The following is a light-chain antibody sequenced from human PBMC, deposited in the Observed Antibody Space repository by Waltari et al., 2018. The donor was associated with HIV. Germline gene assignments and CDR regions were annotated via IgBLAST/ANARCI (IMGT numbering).Light chain of an antibody. CDR2: KVS. Sequence: DIVLTQTPLPSPVTLGQPASISSRSLQSLVHGDGNTYLSWLHQRPGQPPRLLIYKVSNRFSGVPDRFSGSGAGTDFTLKITRVKAEDVGLYYCMQTTQFPYTFGQGTKLEIK. V-gene: IGKV2-24*01. CDR3: MQTTQFPYT. J-gene: IGKJ2*01. CDR1: QSLVHGDGNTY.